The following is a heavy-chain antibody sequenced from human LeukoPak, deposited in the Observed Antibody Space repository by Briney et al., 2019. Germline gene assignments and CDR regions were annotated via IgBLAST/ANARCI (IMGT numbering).Heavy chain of an antibody. CDR1: GGSIMTTNW. J-gene: IGHJ4*02. CDR3: TRESGAFSPFGF. CDR2: VHLNGAT. Sequence: SETLSLTCAVSGGSIMTTNWWSGVRQPPGKGLEWIGEVHLNGATNYNPSLESRVSMSIDTSKNQMSLKLNSVTAADTAIYYCTRESGAFSPFGFWGQGTLVTVSS. V-gene: IGHV4-4*02. D-gene: IGHD1-26*01.